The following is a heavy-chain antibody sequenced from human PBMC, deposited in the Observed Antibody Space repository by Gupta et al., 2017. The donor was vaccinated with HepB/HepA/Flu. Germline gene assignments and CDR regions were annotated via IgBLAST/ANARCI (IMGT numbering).Heavy chain of an antibody. Sequence: QVQLVQSGAGVKKPGSSVKVSCKASGRNLRDYGISGELQAPRQGLEWMGGIIPIFRTTNYAQKFQGRLTITADESTSTAYMELSSLRSEDSAVYYCANNTYYYDGSGVRAYYHLYMDVWGTGTTVTVSS. CDR3: ANNTYYYDGSGVRAYYHLYMDV. J-gene: IGHJ6*04. D-gene: IGHD3-22*01. CDR2: IIPIFRTT. V-gene: IGHV1-69*01. CDR1: GRNLRDYG.